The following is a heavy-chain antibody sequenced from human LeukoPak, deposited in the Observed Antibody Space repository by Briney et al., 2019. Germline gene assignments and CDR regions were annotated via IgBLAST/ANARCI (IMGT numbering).Heavy chain of an antibody. D-gene: IGHD6-6*01. CDR3: ARIGYSSSSLDY. J-gene: IGHJ4*02. CDR1: RFTFSNCW. CDR2: INQDGSVK. Sequence: GRSLRLSCAASRFTFSNCWMSWVRQAPGEGLEWVANINQDGSVKYYVDSIKGRFTISRDNAKNSVFLQMNSLRADDTAVYYCARIGYSSSSLDYWGQGTLVTVSS. V-gene: IGHV3-7*01.